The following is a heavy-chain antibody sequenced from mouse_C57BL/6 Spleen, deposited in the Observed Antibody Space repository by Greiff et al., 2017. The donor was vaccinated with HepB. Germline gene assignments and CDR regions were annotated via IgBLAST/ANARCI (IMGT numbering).Heavy chain of an antibody. CDR3: ARNDYGREYYFDY. J-gene: IGHJ2*01. CDR1: GYSITSGYY. V-gene: IGHV3-6*01. D-gene: IGHD2-4*01. Sequence: VQLQQSGPGLVKPSQSLSLTCSVTGYSITSGYYWNWIRQFPGNKLEWMGYISYDGSNNYNPSLKNRISITRDTSKNQFFLKLNSVTTEDTATYYCARNDYGREYYFDYWGQGTTLTVSS. CDR2: ISYDGSN.